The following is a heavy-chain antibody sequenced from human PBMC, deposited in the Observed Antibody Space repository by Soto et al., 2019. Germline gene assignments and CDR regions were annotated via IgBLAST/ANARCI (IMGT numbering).Heavy chain of an antibody. CDR2: IYYNGNT. V-gene: IGHV4-59*11. CDR1: GGSISNHY. J-gene: IGHJ4*02. Sequence: PSETLSLTCSVSGGSISNHYWSWIRQPPGKGLEWIGYIYYNGNTNYNPSLKSRVTMSVDTSRNQISLKLTTVTAADTAVYYCTRANWYSEYWRQGTLVTVSS. D-gene: IGHD7-27*01. CDR3: TRANWYSEY.